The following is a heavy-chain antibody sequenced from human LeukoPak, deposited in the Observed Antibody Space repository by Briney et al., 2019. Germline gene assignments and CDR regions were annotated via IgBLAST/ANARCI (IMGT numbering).Heavy chain of an antibody. D-gene: IGHD3-22*01. CDR1: GFTFSSYW. CDR3: ARDLRRSRKRITMIEYYYYSMDV. Sequence: GGSLRLSCAASGFTFSSYWMNWVRQAPGKGLEWVANIKQDGSEKYYVDSVKGRFTISRDNAKNSLYLQMNSLRAEDTAVYYCARDLRRSRKRITMIEYYYYSMDVWGQGTTVTVSS. J-gene: IGHJ6*02. CDR2: IKQDGSEK. V-gene: IGHV3-7*01.